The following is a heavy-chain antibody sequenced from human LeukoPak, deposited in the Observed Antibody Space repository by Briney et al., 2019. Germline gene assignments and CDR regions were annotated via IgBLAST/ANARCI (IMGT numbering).Heavy chain of an antibody. J-gene: IGHJ4*02. Sequence: GASVKVSCKASGGTFSSYAISWVRQAPGQGLEWMGRIIPIFGTANYAQKFQGRVTITTDESTSTAYMELSSLRSEDTAVYYCAKFDSSGWWLWGQGTLVTVSS. V-gene: IGHV1-69*05. CDR3: AKFDSSGWWL. D-gene: IGHD6-19*01. CDR2: IIPIFGTA. CDR1: GGTFSSYA.